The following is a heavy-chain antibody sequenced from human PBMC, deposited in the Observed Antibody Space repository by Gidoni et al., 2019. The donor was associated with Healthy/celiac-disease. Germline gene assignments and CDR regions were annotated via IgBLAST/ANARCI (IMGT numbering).Heavy chain of an antibody. Sequence: QAQLQESGSGLVKPSQTLSLTCTVSGCSISSGGYYWSWIRQHPGKGLEWIGYIYYSGSTYYNPSLKSRVTISVDTSKNQFSMKLSSVTAADTAVYYCARGRRGDPTYWGQGTLVTVSS. J-gene: IGHJ4*02. CDR1: GCSISSGGYY. CDR2: IYYSGST. D-gene: IGHD4-17*01. CDR3: ARGRRGDPTY. V-gene: IGHV4-31*03.